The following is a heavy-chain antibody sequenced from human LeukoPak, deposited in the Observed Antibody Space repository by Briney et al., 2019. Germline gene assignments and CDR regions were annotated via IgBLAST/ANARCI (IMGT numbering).Heavy chain of an antibody. V-gene: IGHV4-39*07. J-gene: IGHJ3*02. CDR1: GGSISRSTYY. D-gene: IGHD4-17*01. Sequence: PSETLSLTCTVSGGSISRSTYYWGWIRQPPGKGLEWIGSIHYSGSTYYNPSLKSRVTISVDTSKNQFSLKLSSVTAADTAVYYCATYGERGFDIWGQGTMVTVSS. CDR3: ATYGERGFDI. CDR2: IHYSGST.